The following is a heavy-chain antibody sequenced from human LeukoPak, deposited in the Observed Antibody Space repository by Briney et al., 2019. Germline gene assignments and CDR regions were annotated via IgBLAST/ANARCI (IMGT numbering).Heavy chain of an antibody. Sequence: GGSLRLSCAASGFTVGNNHMNWVRQAPGKGLEWVSLIYSGGNTQYADSVKGRFIIFRDSSKNTLYLQVNSLRAEDTAVYYCTKVSPGPYCTSTNCYSSDWGQGTLVTVSS. V-gene: IGHV3-66*01. CDR1: GFTVGNNH. J-gene: IGHJ4*02. CDR2: IYSGGNT. CDR3: TKVSPGPYCTSTNCYSSD. D-gene: IGHD2-2*01.